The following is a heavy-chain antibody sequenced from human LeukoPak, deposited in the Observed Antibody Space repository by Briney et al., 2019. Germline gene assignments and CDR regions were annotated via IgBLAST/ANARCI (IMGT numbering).Heavy chain of an antibody. V-gene: IGHV4-59*08. CDR1: GGSISSYY. CDR2: IYYSGST. J-gene: IGHJ3*02. CDR3: ARHLKMLYSSSWQDAFYI. Sequence: SETLSLTCTVSGGSISSYYWSWIRQPPGKGLEWIGYIYYSGSTNYNPSLKSRVTISVDTSKNQFSLKLSYVTAADTAVYYCARHLKMLYSSSWQDAFYIWGQGTMAGVCS. D-gene: IGHD6-13*01.